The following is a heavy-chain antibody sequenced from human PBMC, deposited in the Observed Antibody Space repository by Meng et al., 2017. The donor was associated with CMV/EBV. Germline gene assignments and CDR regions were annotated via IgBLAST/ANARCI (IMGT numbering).Heavy chain of an antibody. J-gene: IGHJ3*02. CDR2: INPNSGGT. D-gene: IGHD3-10*01. V-gene: IGHV1-2*02. Sequence: ASAKVSCEASGYTFTGYYMHWVRQASGQGLEWMGWINPNSGGTNYAQKSQGRVTMIRDTSISTAYMELSSLRSDDTAVYYCARVITIDDAFDIWGQGTMVTVSS. CDR1: GYTFTGYY. CDR3: ARVITIDDAFDI.